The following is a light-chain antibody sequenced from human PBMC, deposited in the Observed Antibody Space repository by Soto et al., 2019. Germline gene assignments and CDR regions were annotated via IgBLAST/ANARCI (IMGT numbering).Light chain of an antibody. J-gene: IGKJ2*01. CDR3: QQGSLWPPEYT. V-gene: IGKV3-11*01. CDR2: DAT. Sequence: EIVLTQSPATLSLSPGERATLSCRASQTVRSSLVWYQQKPGQAPRLLIYDATNRATGIPGRFSGSVSGAEFTHTISSLEPEEFAVYYCQQGSLWPPEYTFGQGTKVEIK. CDR1: QTVRSS.